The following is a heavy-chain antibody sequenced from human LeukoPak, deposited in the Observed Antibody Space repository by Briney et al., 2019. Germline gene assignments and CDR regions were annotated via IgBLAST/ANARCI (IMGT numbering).Heavy chain of an antibody. CDR2: ISYDGSNK. Sequence: GRSLRLSCAASGFTFSSYAMHWVRQAPGKGLEWVAVISYDGSNKYYADSVKGRFTISRDNSKNTLYLQMNSLRAEDTAVYYRARDILLSYYFDYWGQGTLVTVSS. CDR3: ARDILLSYYFDY. D-gene: IGHD2/OR15-2a*01. J-gene: IGHJ4*02. V-gene: IGHV3-30-3*01. CDR1: GFTFSSYA.